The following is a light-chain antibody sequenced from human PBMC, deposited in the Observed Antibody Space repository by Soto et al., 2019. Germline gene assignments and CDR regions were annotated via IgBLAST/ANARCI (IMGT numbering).Light chain of an antibody. CDR2: EGS. Sequence: QSVLTQPASVSGSPGQSITLSCTGTSSDVGSYKFVSWYQQHPVKAPKLMIYEGSKRPSGVSNRFSGSKSGNTASLTISGLQAEDEADYYCCSYAGSSTLVFGGGTKLTVL. J-gene: IGLJ2*01. CDR3: CSYAGSSTLV. CDR1: SSDVGSYKF. V-gene: IGLV2-23*01.